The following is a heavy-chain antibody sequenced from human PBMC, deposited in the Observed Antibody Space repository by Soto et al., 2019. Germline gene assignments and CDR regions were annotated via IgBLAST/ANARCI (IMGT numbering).Heavy chain of an antibody. V-gene: IGHV1-3*01. J-gene: IGHJ5*02. CDR2: INAGNGDT. Sequence: ASVKVSCKASGYTFINYAIHWVRQAPGQRLEWMGWINAGNGDTKYSQKFQGRVTITRDTSANTAYMELSGLRSEGTAVYYCARHPSDFWFDPWGQGTLVTVSS. D-gene: IGHD2-21*02. CDR3: ARHPSDFWFDP. CDR1: GYTFINYA.